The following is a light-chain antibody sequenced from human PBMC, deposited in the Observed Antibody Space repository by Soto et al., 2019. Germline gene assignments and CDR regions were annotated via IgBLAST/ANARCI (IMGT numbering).Light chain of an antibody. CDR2: EVS. CDR3: ISYARSDTYV. CDR1: SSDVGTYNY. Sequence: ALTQPPSASGSPGQSVTISCTGTSSDVGTYNYVSWHQQHPGKAPKLLIYEVSKRPSGVPDRFSGSKSGNTASLTVSGLQAEDEADYYCISYARSDTYVFGTGTKLTVL. J-gene: IGLJ1*01. V-gene: IGLV2-8*01.